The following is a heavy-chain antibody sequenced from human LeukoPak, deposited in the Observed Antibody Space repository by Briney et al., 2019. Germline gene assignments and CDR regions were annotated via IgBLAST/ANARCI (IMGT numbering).Heavy chain of an antibody. CDR1: GGSANRDKAY. Sequence: SQTLSLTCAVSGGSANRDKAYWSWIRQHPGKGLEWIGYIDYSGSPYYNPSLNSRVTISGDTSNNQFSLKLSSVTAADTAVYYCARAVGNYFDYWGQGTLVTVSS. V-gene: IGHV4-31*11. CDR2: IDYSGSP. D-gene: IGHD1-26*01. CDR3: ARAVGNYFDY. J-gene: IGHJ4*02.